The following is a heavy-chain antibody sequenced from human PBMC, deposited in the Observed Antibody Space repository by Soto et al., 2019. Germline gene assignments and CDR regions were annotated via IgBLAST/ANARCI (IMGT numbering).Heavy chain of an antibody. CDR1: GFTFSSYA. D-gene: IGHD2-2*01. Sequence: HPGGSLRLSCAASGFTFSSYAMSWVRQAAGKGLVWVSRISMDGSSTNYADSVKGRFTISRDNAKNTLYLQMNSLRVDDTAVYYCARGPRGLYHHDYWGQGALVTVSS. CDR3: ARGPRGLYHHDY. V-gene: IGHV3-74*01. CDR2: ISMDGSST. J-gene: IGHJ4*02.